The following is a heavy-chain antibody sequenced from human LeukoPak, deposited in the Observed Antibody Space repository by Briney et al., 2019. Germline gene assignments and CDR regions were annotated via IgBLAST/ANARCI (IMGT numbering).Heavy chain of an antibody. V-gene: IGHV3-21*01. J-gene: IGHJ4*02. CDR2: ISSSSYI. Sequence: GGSLRLSCAASGFTFSSYSMNWVRQAPGKGLEWVSSISSSSYIYYADSVKGRFTISRDNAKNSLYLQMNSLRAEDTAVYYCAREGGNYYDSSGYYYAPDYWGQGTLVTVSS. D-gene: IGHD3-22*01. CDR1: GFTFSSYS. CDR3: AREGGNYYDSSGYYYAPDY.